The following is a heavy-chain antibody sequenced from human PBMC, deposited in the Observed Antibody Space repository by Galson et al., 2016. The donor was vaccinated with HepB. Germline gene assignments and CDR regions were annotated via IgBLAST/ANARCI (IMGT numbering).Heavy chain of an antibody. CDR1: GFTFSSYS. CDR3: AKDSSNDHLGINY. CDR2: ISSSSSHI. D-gene: IGHD4-11*01. V-gene: IGHV3-21*01. J-gene: IGHJ4*02. Sequence: SLRLSCAASGFTFSSYSMNWVRQAPGKGLEWVSSISSSSSHIYYADSVKGRFTISRDNSKNTLYLQMHSLRAEDTAVYYCAKDSSNDHLGINYWGQGTLVTVSS.